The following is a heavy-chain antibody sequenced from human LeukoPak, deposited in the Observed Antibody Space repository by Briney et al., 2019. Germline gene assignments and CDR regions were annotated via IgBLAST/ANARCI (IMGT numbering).Heavy chain of an antibody. Sequence: GGSLRLSCAASGFTFSSSWMSWVRQAPGKGLEWVSFISTSSSYIHNADSAKGRFTISRDNAENSLYLQMNSLRAEDTAVYYCARAAIAAARIYYYMDVWGKGTTVTVSS. V-gene: IGHV3-21*01. CDR1: GFTFSSSW. CDR2: ISTSSSYI. D-gene: IGHD6-13*01. CDR3: ARAAIAAARIYYYMDV. J-gene: IGHJ6*03.